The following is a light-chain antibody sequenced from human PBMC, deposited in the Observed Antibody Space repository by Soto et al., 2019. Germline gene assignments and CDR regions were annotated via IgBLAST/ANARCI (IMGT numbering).Light chain of an antibody. V-gene: IGKV3-20*01. Sequence: EIVLTQSPGTLSLSPGERATLSCRASQSVASNYLAWYQQKPGQAPRLLIYGGSTRAAGVPDRSSGSGSGTDFTLTITRVEPEDFAVYYCQQYGRSPLMHTFGQGTELGVK. CDR1: QSVASNY. J-gene: IGKJ2*01. CDR2: GGS. CDR3: QQYGRSPLMHT.